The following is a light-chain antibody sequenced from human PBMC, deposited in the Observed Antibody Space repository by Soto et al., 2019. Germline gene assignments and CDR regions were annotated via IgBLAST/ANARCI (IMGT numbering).Light chain of an antibody. CDR1: QSVSSY. CDR2: DAS. V-gene: IGKV3-11*01. Sequence: EIVLTQSPATLSLSPGERATLSCRASQSVSSYLAWYQQKPGQAPRLLIYDASNRATGIPARFSGSGSGTDFTLTIISLEPDDVAVYYCQQRSNWPPYTFGQGTNLEIK. CDR3: QQRSNWPPYT. J-gene: IGKJ2*01.